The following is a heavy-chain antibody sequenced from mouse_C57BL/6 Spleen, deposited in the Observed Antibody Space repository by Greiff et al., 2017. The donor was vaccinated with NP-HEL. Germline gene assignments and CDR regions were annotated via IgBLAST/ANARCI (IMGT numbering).Heavy chain of an antibody. D-gene: IGHD4-1*01. J-gene: IGHJ2*01. CDR1: GYSITSGYY. Sequence: EVKLMESGPGLVKPSQSLSLTCSVTGYSITSGYYWNWIRQFPGNKLEWMGYISYDGSNNYNPSLKNRISITRDTSKNQFFLKLNSVTTEDTATYYCARGVGRVGGFDYWGQGTTLTVSS. CDR3: ARGVGRVGGFDY. CDR2: ISYDGSN. V-gene: IGHV3-6*01.